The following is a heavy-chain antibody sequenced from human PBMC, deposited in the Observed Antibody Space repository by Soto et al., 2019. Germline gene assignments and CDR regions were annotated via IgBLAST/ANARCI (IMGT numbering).Heavy chain of an antibody. J-gene: IGHJ2*01. CDR1: GFTFSSYW. D-gene: IGHD3-10*01. CDR3: VRILQYFGAPRAYFDL. Sequence: HPGGSLRLSCSASGFTFSSYWMHWVRQAPGKGLVWVSRIDTYGSATRYADSVKGRFTISRDDSTNTLDLLMNNLKTEDTGVYFCVRILQYFGAPRAYFDLWGRGTLVTVSS. CDR2: IDTYGSAT. V-gene: IGHV3-74*01.